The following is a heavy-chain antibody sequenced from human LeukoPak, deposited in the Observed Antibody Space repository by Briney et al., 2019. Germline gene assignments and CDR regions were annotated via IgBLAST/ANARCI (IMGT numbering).Heavy chain of an antibody. Sequence: SETLSLTCTVSGGSISSSSYYWGWIRQPPGKGLEWIGSIYYSGSTYYNPSLKSRVTISVDTSKNQFSLKLSSVTAADTAVYYCARGGYYYDSSGYHTVLGYWGQGTLVTVSS. CDR1: GGSISSSSYY. J-gene: IGHJ4*02. D-gene: IGHD3-22*01. CDR3: ARGGYYYDSSGYHTVLGY. CDR2: IYYSGST. V-gene: IGHV4-39*07.